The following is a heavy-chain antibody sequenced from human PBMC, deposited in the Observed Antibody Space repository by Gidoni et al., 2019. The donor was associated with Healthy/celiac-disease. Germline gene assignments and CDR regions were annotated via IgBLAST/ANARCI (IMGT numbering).Heavy chain of an antibody. CDR1: GCSISSSSYY. CDR3: AVVVTAISAEYFQH. CDR2: IYYSGST. D-gene: IGHD2-21*02. Sequence: QLQLQESGPGLVKPSETLSLTCTVSGCSISSSSYYWGWIRQPPGKGLEWIGSIYYSGSTYYNPSLKSRVTISVDTSKNQFSLKLSSVTAADTAVYYCAVVVTAISAEYFQHWGQGTLVTVSS. J-gene: IGHJ1*01. V-gene: IGHV4-39*01.